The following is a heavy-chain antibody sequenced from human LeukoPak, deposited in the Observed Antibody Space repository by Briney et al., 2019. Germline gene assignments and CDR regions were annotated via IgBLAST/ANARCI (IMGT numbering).Heavy chain of an antibody. V-gene: IGHV4-4*07. CDR3: ARERLVVVVPAANLNWFDP. D-gene: IGHD2-2*01. J-gene: IGHJ5*02. Sequence: SQTLSLTCTVSGGSTSSYYWSWIRQPAGKGLEWIGRIYTGGSTNYNPSLKSRVTMSVDTSKNQFSLKLSSVTAADTAVYYCARERLVVVVPAANLNWFDPWGQGTLVTVSS. CDR2: IYTGGST. CDR1: GGSTSSYY.